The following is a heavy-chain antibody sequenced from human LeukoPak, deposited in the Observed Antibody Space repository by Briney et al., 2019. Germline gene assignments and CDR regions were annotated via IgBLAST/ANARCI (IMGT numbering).Heavy chain of an antibody. V-gene: IGHV4-39*02. CDR3: GKDMRTGTTYFDY. CDR2: IYYSGST. Sequence: SETLSLTCTVSGGSISSSSYYWGWIRQPPGKGLEWIGSIYYSGSTYYNPSLKSRVTISVDTSKNQFSLKLSSVTAADTAVYYCGKDMRTGTTYFDYWGQGTLVTVSS. J-gene: IGHJ4*02. CDR1: GGSISSSSYY. D-gene: IGHD1-7*01.